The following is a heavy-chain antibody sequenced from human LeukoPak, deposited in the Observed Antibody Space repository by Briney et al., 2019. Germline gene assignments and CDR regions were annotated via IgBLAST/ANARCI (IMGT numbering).Heavy chain of an antibody. CDR3: ARSVDVVTFGTGYYYYYLDV. J-gene: IGHJ6*03. Sequence: PSETLSLTCTVSGGSISSGGYYWSWIRQPPGKGLEWIGEINHSGTTNYNPSLKSRVTMSVDTSKNQFSLNLSSVTAADTAVYYCARSVDVVTFGTGYYYYYLDVWGQGTPVTVSS. CDR2: INHSGTT. D-gene: IGHD3-16*01. V-gene: IGHV4-61*08. CDR1: GGSISSGGYY.